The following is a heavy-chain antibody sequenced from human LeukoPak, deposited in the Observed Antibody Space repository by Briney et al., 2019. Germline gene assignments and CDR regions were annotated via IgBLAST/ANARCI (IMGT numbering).Heavy chain of an antibody. CDR2: ISSSGKTI. D-gene: IGHD2-15*01. V-gene: IGHV3-48*03. Sequence: PGGSLRLSCEASGFTFSSYEMNWVRQAPGKGLEWVSYISSSGKTIYYADSTKGRFTVSRDNAKNSLYLQMNSLRAEDTAVYYCARGCSGGSCYDYWGQGTLVTVSS. CDR3: ARGCSGGSCYDY. J-gene: IGHJ4*02. CDR1: GFTFSSYE.